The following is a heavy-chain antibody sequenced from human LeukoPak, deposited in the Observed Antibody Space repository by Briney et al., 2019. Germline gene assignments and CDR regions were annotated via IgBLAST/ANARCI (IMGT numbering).Heavy chain of an antibody. Sequence: GGSLRLSCAASGFTVTSNYMNWVRQAPGKGLEWVSVIHSGGSTYYADSVKGRFTISRDNSKNTLYLQMNSLRAEDTAVYYCARSYCTSSGCSYSPNWFDPWGQGTLVTVSS. J-gene: IGHJ5*02. CDR1: GFTVTSNY. D-gene: IGHD2-2*01. CDR2: IHSGGST. V-gene: IGHV3-53*01. CDR3: ARSYCTSSGCSYSPNWFDP.